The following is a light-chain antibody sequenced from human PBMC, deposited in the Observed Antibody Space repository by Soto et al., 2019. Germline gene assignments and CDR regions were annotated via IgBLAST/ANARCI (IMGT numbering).Light chain of an antibody. V-gene: IGKV3D-20*01. Sequence: IVLTPSPASLSLSPGERATLSCGASHTIASLYLAWYQHNPGLAPRLLIYDTSIRATGIPDRCTGSGCGTYFTLTISRLEAEDFADYYCQQYDTSLTFGGGTKVEIK. CDR2: DTS. CDR1: HTIASLY. CDR3: QQYDTSLT. J-gene: IGKJ4*01.